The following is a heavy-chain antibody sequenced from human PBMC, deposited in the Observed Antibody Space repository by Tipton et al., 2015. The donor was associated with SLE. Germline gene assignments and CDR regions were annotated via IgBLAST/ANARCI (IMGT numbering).Heavy chain of an antibody. Sequence: QLVQSGAEVTKPGASVKVSCRAPTYYIHWVRQAPGQGLEWMGTINPTGTSTTYAQKFQGRVTVTRDTSTSTVYMQLGSLRSEDTAMYYCARGSLIWFGELFDYWGQGTLVTVSS. CDR2: INPTGTST. CDR3: ARGSLIWFGELFDY. CDR1: TYY. J-gene: IGHJ4*02. D-gene: IGHD3-10*01. V-gene: IGHV1-46*01.